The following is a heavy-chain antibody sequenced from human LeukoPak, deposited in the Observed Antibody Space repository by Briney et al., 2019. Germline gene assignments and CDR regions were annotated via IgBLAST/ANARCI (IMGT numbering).Heavy chain of an antibody. Sequence: GASVKVSCKASGYTFTGYYMHWVRQAPGQGLEWMGWINPNSGGTNYAQKFQGRVTMTRDTSISTAYMELSRLRSDDTAVYYCARDLRRITMIVVVTALGYWGQGTLVTVSS. CDR1: GYTFTGYY. CDR3: ARDLRRITMIVVVTALGY. CDR2: INPNSGGT. D-gene: IGHD3-22*01. J-gene: IGHJ4*02. V-gene: IGHV1-2*02.